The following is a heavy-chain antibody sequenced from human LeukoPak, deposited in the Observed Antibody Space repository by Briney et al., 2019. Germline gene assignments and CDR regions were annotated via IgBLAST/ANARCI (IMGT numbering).Heavy chain of an antibody. CDR2: LSSSSNTI. D-gene: IGHD3-22*01. V-gene: IGHV3-48*01. Sequence: GGSLRLSCAASGFTFSTYVVNWVRQAPGKGLEWVSYLSSSSNTIYYAYSVKGRFTISRDNAKNSLYLQMNSLRAEDTAVYYCARDVGSGYFAKVFDIWGQGTMVTVSS. CDR3: ARDVGSGYFAKVFDI. CDR1: GFTFSTYV. J-gene: IGHJ3*02.